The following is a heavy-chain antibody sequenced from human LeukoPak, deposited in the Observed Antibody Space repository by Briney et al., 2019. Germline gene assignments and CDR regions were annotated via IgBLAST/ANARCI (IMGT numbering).Heavy chain of an antibody. Sequence: GGSLRLSCAASGLTVSTYEMSWVRQAPGKGLEWVSYISSSGNAIFYSDSVKGRFTIFRDNAKNSVHLQMNSLRAEDTAVYYCARGASRSFDYWGQGTLVTVSS. V-gene: IGHV3-48*03. CDR1: GLTVSTYE. CDR2: ISSSGNAI. CDR3: ARGASRSFDY. J-gene: IGHJ4*02.